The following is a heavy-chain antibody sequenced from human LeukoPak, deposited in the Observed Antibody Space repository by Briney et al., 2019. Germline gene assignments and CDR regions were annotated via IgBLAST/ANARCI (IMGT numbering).Heavy chain of an antibody. Sequence: ASVKVSCKASGYTFTSYDINWVRQATGQGLEWMGWMNPNSGKTGYAQKFQGRVTMTRNTSISTAYMELSSLRSEDTAVYYCARVGRGITFGGVIVIPNWFDPWGQGTLVTVSS. V-gene: IGHV1-8*01. CDR2: MNPNSGKT. D-gene: IGHD3-16*02. CDR1: GYTFTSYD. CDR3: ARVGRGITFGGVIVIPNWFDP. J-gene: IGHJ5*02.